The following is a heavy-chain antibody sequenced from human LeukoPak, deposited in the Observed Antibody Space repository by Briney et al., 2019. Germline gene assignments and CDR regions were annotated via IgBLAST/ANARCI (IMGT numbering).Heavy chain of an antibody. V-gene: IGHV1-18*01. CDR2: ISAYNGNT. CDR1: GYTFTSYG. J-gene: IGHJ4*02. Sequence: ASVKVSCKASGYTFTSYGISWVRQAPGQGLEWMGWISAYNGNTNFAQKLQGRVTMTTDTSTSTAYMDLRSLRSDDAAVYYCARDQAATNTQVRFCLDWGQGTLVTVSS. CDR3: ARDQAATNTQVRFCLD. D-gene: IGHD3-9*01.